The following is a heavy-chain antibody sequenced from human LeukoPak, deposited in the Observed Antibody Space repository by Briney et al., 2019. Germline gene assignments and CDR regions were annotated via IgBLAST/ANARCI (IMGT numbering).Heavy chain of an antibody. CDR2: IRYDGINK. J-gene: IGHJ4*02. Sequence: GGSLRLSCAASRFTFSSYGMHWVRQAPGKGLEWVAFIRYDGINKYYADSVKGRFTISRDNSKNTLYLQINSLRAEDTAVYYCAKDDWFGEFFYWGQGTLVTVSS. CDR1: RFTFSSYG. V-gene: IGHV3-30*02. CDR3: AKDDWFGEFFY. D-gene: IGHD3-10*01.